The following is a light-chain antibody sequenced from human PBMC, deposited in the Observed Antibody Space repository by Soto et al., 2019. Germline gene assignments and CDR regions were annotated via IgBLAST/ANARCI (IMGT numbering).Light chain of an antibody. CDR1: SSSVGSNA. CDR2: SNN. J-gene: IGLJ1*01. CDR3: ATWDDSLNSYV. Sequence: QSVLTQTPSASGTPGQRVTISCSGSSSSVGSNAVNWYQQLPGTAPKVLIYSNNQRPAGVPDRFSGSKSGTSASLAISGLQSEDKADYYWATWDDSLNSYVFGTGTKVTVL. V-gene: IGLV1-44*01.